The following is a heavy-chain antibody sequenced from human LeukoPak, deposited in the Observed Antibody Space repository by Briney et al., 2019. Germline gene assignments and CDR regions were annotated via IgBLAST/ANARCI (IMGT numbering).Heavy chain of an antibody. CDR2: IYSGGST. CDR3: ARVGVEMATIHYYYGMDV. J-gene: IGHJ6*02. Sequence: GGSLRLSCAASGFTVSSNYMSWVRQAPGKGLEWVSVIYSGGSTYYADSVKGRFTISRDNSKNTLYLQMNSLRAEDTAVYYCARVGVEMATIHYYYGMDVWGQGTTVTVSS. V-gene: IGHV3-53*01. CDR1: GFTVSSNY. D-gene: IGHD5-24*01.